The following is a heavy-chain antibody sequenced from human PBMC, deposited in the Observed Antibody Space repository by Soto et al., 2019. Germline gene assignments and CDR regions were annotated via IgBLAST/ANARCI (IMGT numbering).Heavy chain of an antibody. J-gene: IGHJ6*02. V-gene: IGHV4-30-4*02. CDR1: CGSISSDDYY. D-gene: IGHD3-16*01. Sequence: PSDTLSLTCTVSCGSISSDDYYWRWIRQPPGKGLEWIGYVYYSGSTYYKPSLKSRVSISVDTSKNQCSLKLSSVTAAETAVYYCATVSRAVSYYYYGMDVWGQGTTVTVSS. CDR3: ATVSRAVSYYYYGMDV. CDR2: VYYSGST.